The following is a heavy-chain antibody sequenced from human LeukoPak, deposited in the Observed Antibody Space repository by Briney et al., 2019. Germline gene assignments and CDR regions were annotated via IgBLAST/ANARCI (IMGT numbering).Heavy chain of an antibody. Sequence: PSETLSLTCTVSGGSISSYYWSWIRQPPGKGLEWIGYIYYSGSTNYNPSLKSRVTISVDTSKNLFSLKLSSVTAADTAVYYCARDPANYYDSSGYYFDAFDIWGQGTMVTVSS. CDR3: ARDPANYYDSSGYYFDAFDI. D-gene: IGHD3-22*01. CDR2: IYYSGST. J-gene: IGHJ3*02. CDR1: GGSISSYY. V-gene: IGHV4-59*01.